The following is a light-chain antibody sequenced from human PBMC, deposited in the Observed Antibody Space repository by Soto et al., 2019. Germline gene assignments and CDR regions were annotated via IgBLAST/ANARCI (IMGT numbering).Light chain of an antibody. CDR2: AAS. CDR1: QDIRNF. J-gene: IGKJ3*01. CDR3: QKYSIVPV. Sequence: EIQMTQSPTSLSASVGDRVTITCRASQDIRNFVAWYQQKPGKAPKLLIYAASTLQSGVPSRFSGSGSGTDFTLTIVCLQPEDVATYSCQKYSIVPVFGPGTKVEIK. V-gene: IGKV1-27*01.